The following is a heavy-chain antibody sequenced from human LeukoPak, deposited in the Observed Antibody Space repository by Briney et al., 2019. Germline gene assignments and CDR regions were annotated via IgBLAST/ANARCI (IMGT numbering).Heavy chain of an antibody. CDR1: GYTFTSYA. J-gene: IGHJ4*02. CDR2: INAGNGNT. CDR3: ARVVRAGLDY. Sequence: GASVKVSCKASGYTFTSYAMHWVRQAPGQRLEWMGWINAGNGNTKYSQKLQGRVTITRDTSASTAYMELSSLRSEDTAVYYCARVVRAGLDYWGQGTLVTVSS. V-gene: IGHV1-3*01.